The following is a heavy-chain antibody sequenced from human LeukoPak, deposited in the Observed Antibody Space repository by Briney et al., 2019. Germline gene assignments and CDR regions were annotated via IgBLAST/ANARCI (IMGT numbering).Heavy chain of an antibody. CDR3: ARIRAENYDILTGYFLFDY. J-gene: IGHJ4*02. CDR2: IDWDDDK. Sequence: SGPALVKPTQTLTLTCTFSGFSLSTSGMCVSWIRQPPGKALEWLARIDWDDDKYYSTSLKTRLTISKDTSKNQVVLTMTNMDPVDTATYYCARIRAENYDILTGYFLFDYWGQGTLVTVSS. D-gene: IGHD3-9*01. CDR1: GFSLSTSGMC. V-gene: IGHV2-70*11.